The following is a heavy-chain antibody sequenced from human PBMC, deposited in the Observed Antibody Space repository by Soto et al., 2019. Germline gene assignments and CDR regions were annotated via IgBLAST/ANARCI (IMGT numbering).Heavy chain of an antibody. CDR3: ARGGQPLLTPQVY. Sequence: AGGSLRLSCAASGFTFSSYAIHWGRQAPGKGLEWVAVISYDGSNKYYADSVKGRFTISRDNSKNTLYLQMNSLRAEDTAVYYCARGGQPLLTPQVYWGQGTLVTVSS. CDR2: ISYDGSNK. CDR1: GFTFSSYA. V-gene: IGHV3-30-3*01. D-gene: IGHD2-21*02. J-gene: IGHJ4*02.